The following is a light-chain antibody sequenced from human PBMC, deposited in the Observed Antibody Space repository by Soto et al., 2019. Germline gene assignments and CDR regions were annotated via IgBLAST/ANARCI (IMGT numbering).Light chain of an antibody. CDR3: QQYGSSPWT. CDR2: GTS. V-gene: IGKV3-20*01. CDR1: QSVSRNY. Sequence: EIVLTQSPGTLSLSPGERATLSCRASQSVSRNYLAWYQQKPGQAPRLLIYGTSSRATGIPDGFTGSGSGTDFTLTISRLEPEDFAVYYCQQYGSSPWTFGQGTKVDIK. J-gene: IGKJ1*01.